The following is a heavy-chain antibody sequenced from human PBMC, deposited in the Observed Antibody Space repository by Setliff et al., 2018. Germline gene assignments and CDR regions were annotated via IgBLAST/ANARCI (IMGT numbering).Heavy chain of an antibody. J-gene: IGHJ4*02. CDR3: ARDPDVDTAMVTEYYFDY. D-gene: IGHD5-18*01. CDR2: IYYSGST. Sequence: PSETLSLTCTVSGGSISSHCWSWIRQPPGKGLEWIGYIYYSGSTNYNPSLKSRVTISVDTSKNQFSLKLSSVTAADTAVYYCARDPDVDTAMVTEYYFDYWGQGTLVTVSS. V-gene: IGHV4-59*11. CDR1: GGSISSHC.